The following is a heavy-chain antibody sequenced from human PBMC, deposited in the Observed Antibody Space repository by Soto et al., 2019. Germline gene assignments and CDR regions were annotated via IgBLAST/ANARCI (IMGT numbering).Heavy chain of an antibody. V-gene: IGHV1-2*04. CDR2: INPNSGGT. CDR3: ARGEGLRRELLLLSGEYYYHYGLDV. Sequence: ASVKVSCKASGYTFTGYYMHWVRQAPGQGLEWMGWINPNSGGTNYAQKFQGWVTMTRDTSISTGYMELSRLRSDDTAVYYCARGEGLRRELLLLSGEYYYHYGLDVWGQGTTVTVAS. D-gene: IGHD1-26*01. J-gene: IGHJ6*02. CDR1: GYTFTGYY.